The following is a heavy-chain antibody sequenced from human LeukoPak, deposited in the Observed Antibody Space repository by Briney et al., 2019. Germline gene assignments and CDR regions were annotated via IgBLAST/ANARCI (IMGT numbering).Heavy chain of an antibody. V-gene: IGHV3-30*02. CDR1: GFTFSSYG. Sequence: GGSLRLSCAASGFTFSSYGTHWVRQAPGKGLEWVAFIRYDGSNKYYADSVKGRFTISRDNSKNTLYLQMNSLRAEDTAVYYCAKVGTMVRGVLSSYYYMDVWGKGTTVTISS. D-gene: IGHD3-10*01. CDR3: AKVGTMVRGVLSSYYYMDV. CDR2: IRYDGSNK. J-gene: IGHJ6*03.